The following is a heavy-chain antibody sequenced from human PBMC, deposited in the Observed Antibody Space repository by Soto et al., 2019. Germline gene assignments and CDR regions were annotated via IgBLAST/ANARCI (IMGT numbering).Heavy chain of an antibody. D-gene: IGHD4-17*01. Sequence: SETLSLTCAVYGGSFSGYYWSWIRQPPGKGLEWMGEINHRGRTNYNPSLKSRLTISVDTSKNQFSLYLTSVTAADTAVYYCARVPSGDYPPYDWFDPWGQGTLVTVSS. J-gene: IGHJ5*02. CDR1: GGSFSGYY. CDR2: INHRGRT. V-gene: IGHV4-34*01. CDR3: ARVPSGDYPPYDWFDP.